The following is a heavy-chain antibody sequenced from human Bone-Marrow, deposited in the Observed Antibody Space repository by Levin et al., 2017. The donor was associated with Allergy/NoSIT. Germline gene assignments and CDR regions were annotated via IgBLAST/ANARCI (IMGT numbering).Heavy chain of an antibody. J-gene: IGHJ6*02. V-gene: IGHV3-9*01. CDR1: GFSFEDYA. CDR2: ISWNSDNI. Sequence: PGGSLRLSCAASGFSFEDYAMHWVRQAPGRGLEWVSGISWNSDNIDYADSVKGRFTISRDNAKNSLHLQMNSLRVEDTAFYYCAKLVGISSFYYYCGMGVWGQGTTVTVS. D-gene: IGHD6-6*01. CDR3: AKLVGISSFYYYCGMGV.